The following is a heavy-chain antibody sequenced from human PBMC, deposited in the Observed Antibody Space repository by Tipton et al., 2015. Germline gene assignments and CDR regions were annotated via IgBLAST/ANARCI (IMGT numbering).Heavy chain of an antibody. CDR1: GDYLNDYC. D-gene: IGHD6-19*01. J-gene: IGHJ4*02. CDR3: VKTGYNSGCYGY. Sequence: TLSLTCTVSGDYLNDYCWNWIRQSPGKGLEWMGNVFRTGSTNYNPSLMSRVTISVDTSKNEISLNLTSATAADTAVYYCVKTGYNSGCYGYWGQGTLVTVSS. CDR2: VFRTGST. V-gene: IGHV4-59*08.